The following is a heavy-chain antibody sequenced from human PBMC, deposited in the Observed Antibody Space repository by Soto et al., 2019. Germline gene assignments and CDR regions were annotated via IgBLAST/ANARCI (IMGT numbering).Heavy chain of an antibody. J-gene: IGHJ6*02. V-gene: IGHV3-48*02. CDR2: ITDRSTTT. Sequence: EEQLVESGGNLMRPGGSLKLSCAASGFTFSDFHMHWVRQASGKGLEWVAYITDRSTTTYYADSVRGRFTVSSDNAKNSLYLQMNSLRDEDTALYYCARDSGRGGAMDVWGQGTTVTVSS. CDR1: GFTFSDFH. CDR3: ARDSGRGGAMDV. D-gene: IGHD3-10*01.